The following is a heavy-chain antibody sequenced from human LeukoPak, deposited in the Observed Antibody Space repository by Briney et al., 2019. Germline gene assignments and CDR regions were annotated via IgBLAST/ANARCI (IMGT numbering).Heavy chain of an antibody. V-gene: IGHV3-48*04. CDR3: AILGIAVAGTGY. CDR2: ISSSSSSTI. D-gene: IGHD6-19*01. Sequence: GGSLRLSCAASGFTFSSYSMSWVRQAPGKGLEWVSYISSSSSSTIYYADSVKGRFTISRDNAKNSLYLQMNSLRAEDAAVYYCAILGIAVAGTGYWGQGTLVTVSS. CDR1: GFTFSSYS. J-gene: IGHJ4*02.